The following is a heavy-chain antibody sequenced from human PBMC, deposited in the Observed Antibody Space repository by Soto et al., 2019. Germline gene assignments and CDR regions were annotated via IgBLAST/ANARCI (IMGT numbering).Heavy chain of an antibody. Sequence: QVQLVQSGAEVKKPGASVKVSCKASGYTFTGYYMHWVRQAPGQGLEWMGWINPNSGGTNYAQKFQGRVTMTRDTSISTAYMELSRLRSDDTAVYYCARGGYYYDSSGYYHPFGYWGQGTLVTVSS. V-gene: IGHV1-2*02. CDR2: INPNSGGT. J-gene: IGHJ4*02. D-gene: IGHD3-22*01. CDR3: ARGGYYYDSSGYYHPFGY. CDR1: GYTFTGYY.